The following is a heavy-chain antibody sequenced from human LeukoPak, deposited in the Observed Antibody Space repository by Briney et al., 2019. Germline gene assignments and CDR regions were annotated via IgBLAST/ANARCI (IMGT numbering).Heavy chain of an antibody. V-gene: IGHV1-18*04. J-gene: IGHJ4*02. Sequence: ASVNVSCKASGYTFTTYGMSWVRQAPGQGLEWMGWVSAYNGNTNYAQRFQGRVTMTTDTSTGTAYMILRSLGSDDTAIYYCARDRGSTERPFDYWGQGTLVTVSS. D-gene: IGHD1-26*01. CDR1: GYTFTTYG. CDR3: ARDRGSTERPFDY. CDR2: VSAYNGNT.